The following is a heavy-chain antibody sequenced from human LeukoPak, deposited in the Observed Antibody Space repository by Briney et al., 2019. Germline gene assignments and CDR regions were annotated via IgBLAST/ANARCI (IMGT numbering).Heavy chain of an antibody. D-gene: IGHD6-13*01. Sequence: GASVKVSCKASGYTFTGYYMHWVRQAPGQGLEWMGWINPNSGGTNYAQKFQGRVTITRNTSISTAYMELSSLRSEDTAVYYCAREGSTSFDYWGQGTLVTVSS. V-gene: IGHV1-2*02. CDR3: AREGSTSFDY. J-gene: IGHJ4*02. CDR2: INPNSGGT. CDR1: GYTFTGYY.